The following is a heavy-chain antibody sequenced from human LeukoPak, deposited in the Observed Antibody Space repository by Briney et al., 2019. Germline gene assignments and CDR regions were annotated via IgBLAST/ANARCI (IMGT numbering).Heavy chain of an antibody. J-gene: IGHJ5*02. V-gene: IGHV5-51*01. CDR1: GYSFTTYW. D-gene: IGHD3-22*01. CDR3: ARHLDAYDSSGYYDL. Sequence: GESLKISCKGSGYSFTTYWIAWVRQMPGKGLEWMGIIYPGDSDTRYSPSFQGQVTISADKPISTAYLQWSSLKASDTAMYYCARHLDAYDSSGYYDLWGQGTLVTVSS. CDR2: IYPGDSDT.